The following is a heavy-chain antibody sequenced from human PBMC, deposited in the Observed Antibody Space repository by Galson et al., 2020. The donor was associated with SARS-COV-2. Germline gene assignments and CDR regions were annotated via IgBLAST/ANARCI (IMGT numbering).Heavy chain of an antibody. V-gene: IGHV3-23*01. D-gene: IGHD4-17*01. CDR1: GFTFSRYA. CDR3: AKDQGNDYGEQLDY. Sequence: GGSLRLSCAGSGFTFSRYAMSWVRQVPGKGLEWVSSVTAGGSITYHADTVKGRFTISRDNSKNTLYLQMNSLRVEDTALYYCAKDQGNDYGEQLDYWGQGTLVSVSS. CDR2: VTAGGSIT. J-gene: IGHJ4*02.